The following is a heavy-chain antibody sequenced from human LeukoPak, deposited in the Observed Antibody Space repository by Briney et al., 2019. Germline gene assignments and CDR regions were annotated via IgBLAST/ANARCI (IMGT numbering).Heavy chain of an antibody. CDR3: ARYSGSYYNNWFDP. Sequence: SETLSLTCTVSGGSISSSSYYWGWIRQPPGKGLEWIGSIYYSGSTYYNPSLKSRVTISVDTSKNQFSLKPSSVTAADTAVYYCARYSGSYYNNWFDPWGQGTLVTVSS. D-gene: IGHD1-26*01. V-gene: IGHV4-39*01. CDR1: GGSISSSSYY. CDR2: IYYSGST. J-gene: IGHJ5*02.